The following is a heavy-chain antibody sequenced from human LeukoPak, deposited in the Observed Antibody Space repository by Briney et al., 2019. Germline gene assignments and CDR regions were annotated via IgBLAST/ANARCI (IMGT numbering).Heavy chain of an antibody. J-gene: IGHJ6*03. V-gene: IGHV3-48*01. CDR1: GFIFSSYN. Sequence: GGSLRLSCTASGFIFSSYNMNWVRQAPGKGLEWVSYISRSSTTIYSADSVKGRFTISRDNSKNTLYLQVITLRAEDTAVYYCARDKAAIRGFGYYYYMDVWGKGTTVTVSS. CDR2: ISRSSTTI. D-gene: IGHD2-2*02. CDR3: ARDKAAIRGFGYYYYMDV.